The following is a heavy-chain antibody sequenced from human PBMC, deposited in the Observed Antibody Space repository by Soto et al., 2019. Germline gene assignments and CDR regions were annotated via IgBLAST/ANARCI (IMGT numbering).Heavy chain of an antibody. CDR2: IKQDGSEK. J-gene: IGHJ3*02. V-gene: IGHV3-7*03. Sequence: PGGSLRLSCAASGFTFSSYWMSWVRQAPGKGLEWVANIKQDGSEKYYVDSVKGRFTISRDNAKNSLYLQMNSLRAEDTAVYYCARESQLELREDAFDIWGQGTMVTVSS. CDR3: ARESQLELREDAFDI. D-gene: IGHD1-7*01. CDR1: GFTFSSYW.